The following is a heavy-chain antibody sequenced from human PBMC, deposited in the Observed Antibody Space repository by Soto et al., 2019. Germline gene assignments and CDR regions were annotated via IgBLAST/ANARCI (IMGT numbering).Heavy chain of an antibody. Sequence: QVQLQESGPGLVKPSQTLSLTCTVSGGSISSGGYYWSWIRQPPGKGLEWVGYIYYSGSTYYNPSLKSRATISVDTSKSQFSLKLSSVTAADTAVYYCARAIVVVTTYFDYWGQGTLVTVST. CDR1: GGSISSGGYY. CDR2: IYYSGST. J-gene: IGHJ4*02. CDR3: ARAIVVVTTYFDY. V-gene: IGHV4-31*03. D-gene: IGHD3-22*01.